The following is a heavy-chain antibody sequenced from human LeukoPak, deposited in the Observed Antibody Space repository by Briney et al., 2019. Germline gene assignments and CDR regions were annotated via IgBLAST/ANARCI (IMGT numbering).Heavy chain of an antibody. Sequence: ASVKVSCKVSGYTLTELSMHWVRQAPGKGLEWMGGFDPEDGETIYAQKFQGRVTMTEDTSTDTAYMELSSLRSEETAVYYCAATLPVRGDVFDYWGQGTLVTVSS. CDR3: AATLPVRGDVFDY. D-gene: IGHD3-10*01. V-gene: IGHV1-24*01. J-gene: IGHJ4*02. CDR2: FDPEDGET. CDR1: GYTLTELS.